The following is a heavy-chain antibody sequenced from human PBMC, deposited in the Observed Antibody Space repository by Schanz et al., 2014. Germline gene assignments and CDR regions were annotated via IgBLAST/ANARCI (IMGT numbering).Heavy chain of an antibody. CDR2: IYSDGST. V-gene: IGHV3-66*02. D-gene: IGHD6-19*01. CDR1: GFTVSNNY. CDR3: ATDYSGGGCHI. Sequence: EVQLVESGGGLVQPGGSLRLSCAASGFTVSNNYMSWVRQAPGKGLECVSIIYSDGSTYYVDSVKGRFTLSRDNSKNTVYLQMNSLRAEDTALYFCATDYSGGGCHIWGQGTLVTVSS. J-gene: IGHJ4*02.